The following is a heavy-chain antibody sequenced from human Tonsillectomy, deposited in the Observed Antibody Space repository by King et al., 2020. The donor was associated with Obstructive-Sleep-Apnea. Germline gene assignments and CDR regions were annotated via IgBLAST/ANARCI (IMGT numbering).Heavy chain of an antibody. CDR3: ARVTWRPHYYGMDV. J-gene: IGHJ6*02. D-gene: IGHD5-24*01. CDR2: IHHSGIT. Sequence: VQLQESGPGLVKPSGTLSLTCAVSGGSISSTNWWSWVRQPPGKGLRWIGEIHHSGITNYNPSLKSRVTISVDKSKNQFSLKVTSVTAADTAVYYCARVTWRPHYYGMDVWSQGTTVTVSS. V-gene: IGHV4-4*02. CDR1: GGSISSTNW.